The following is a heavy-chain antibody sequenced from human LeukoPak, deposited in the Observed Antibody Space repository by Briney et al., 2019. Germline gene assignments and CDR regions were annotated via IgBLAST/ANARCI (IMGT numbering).Heavy chain of an antibody. CDR2: MNPNSGNT. D-gene: IGHD6-13*01. J-gene: IGHJ6*03. V-gene: IGHV1-8*03. CDR3: ARAPIAGPYYYYYYVDV. Sequence: GASVKVSCKASGYTFTSYDINWVRQATGQGLEWMGWMNPNSGNTGYAQKFQGRVTITRNTSISTAYMELSSLRSEDTAVYYCARAPIAGPYYYYYYVDVWGKGTTVTVSS. CDR1: GYTFTSYD.